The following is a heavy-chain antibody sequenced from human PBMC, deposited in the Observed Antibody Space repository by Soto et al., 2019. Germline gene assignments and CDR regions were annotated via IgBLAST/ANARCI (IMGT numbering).Heavy chain of an antibody. J-gene: IGHJ4*02. CDR3: ARDTVTLYGDYPVYCSDY. Sequence: ASVKVSCKASGYTFTTYDINWVRQAPGQGLEWLGWMDPNSGSTGYAQNFQGRITMTRDTSTSTVYMELSSLRSEDTAVYYCARDTVTLYGDYPVYCSDYWGQGTLVTVSS. D-gene: IGHD4-17*01. CDR1: GYTFTTYD. V-gene: IGHV1-8*01. CDR2: MDPNSGST.